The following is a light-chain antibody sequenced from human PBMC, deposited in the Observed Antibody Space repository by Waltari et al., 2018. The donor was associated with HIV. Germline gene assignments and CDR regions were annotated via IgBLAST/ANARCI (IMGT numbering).Light chain of an antibody. V-gene: IGKV1-5*03. J-gene: IGKJ2*01. CDR3: QQYNSDFYT. CDR1: QAVDNW. Sequence: DIQMTQSPSTLPASVGDRVTITCRASQAVDNWLAWYQQKSGKAPKLLIYKASNLEQGVPSRFSGSASGTVFTLIIDSLQPDDFATYYCQQYNSDFYTFGPGTKLE. CDR2: KAS.